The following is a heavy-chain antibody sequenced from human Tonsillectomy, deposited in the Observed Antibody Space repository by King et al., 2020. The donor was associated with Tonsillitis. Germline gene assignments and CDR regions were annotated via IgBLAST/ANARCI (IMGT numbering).Heavy chain of an antibody. J-gene: IGHJ4*02. CDR3: ARNSTYCTNGVCSSYFDY. V-gene: IGHV3-20*04. CDR1: GFTFDDYG. Sequence: VQLVESGGGVVRPGGSLRLSCAASGFTFDDYGMNWVRQAPGKGLEWVSGINWNGGSTGYADSVKGRFTISRDNAKNSLYLQMNSLRAEDTALYYWARNSTYCTNGVCSSYFDYWGQGTLVTVSS. CDR2: INWNGGST. D-gene: IGHD2-8*01.